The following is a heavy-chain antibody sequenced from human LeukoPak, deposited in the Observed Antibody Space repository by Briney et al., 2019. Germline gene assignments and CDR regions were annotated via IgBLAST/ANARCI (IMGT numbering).Heavy chain of an antibody. CDR3: ARVGSYEFDY. V-gene: IGHV3-7*01. CDR1: GFTFSSYG. J-gene: IGHJ4*02. Sequence: PGGSLRLSCAASGFTFSSYGMSWVRQAPGKGLESVANINQDGTDKYYVDSLKGRFTISRDNAKNSLYLQMNSLRAEDTAVYYCARVGSYEFDYWGQGTLVTVSS. CDR2: INQDGTDK. D-gene: IGHD1-26*01.